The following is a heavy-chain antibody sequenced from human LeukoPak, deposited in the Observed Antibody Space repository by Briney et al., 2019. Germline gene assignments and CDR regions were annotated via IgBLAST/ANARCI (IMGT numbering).Heavy chain of an antibody. Sequence: GGSLRLSCVASGFTFSSYWMSWVRQAPGKGLEWVADVKQDGSERYYVDSVKGRFTISRDNAKNSLYLQMNSLRAEDTAVYYCASQFWWAAVAGTALDYWGQGALVTVSS. CDR1: GFTFSSYW. CDR3: ASQFWWAAVAGTALDY. CDR2: VKQDGSER. D-gene: IGHD6-19*01. J-gene: IGHJ4*02. V-gene: IGHV3-7*05.